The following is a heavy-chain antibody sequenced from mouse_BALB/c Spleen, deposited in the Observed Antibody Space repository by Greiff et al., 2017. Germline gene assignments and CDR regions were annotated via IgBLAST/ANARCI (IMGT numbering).Heavy chain of an antibody. CDR3: ARSGGNYVEAMDY. CDR1: GFTFSSFG. J-gene: IGHJ4*01. CDR2: ISSGSSTI. V-gene: IGHV5-17*02. Sequence: EVKVVESGGGLVQPGGSRKLSCAASGFTFSSFGMHWVRQAPEKGLEWVAYISSGSSTIYYADTVKGRFTISRDNPKNTLYLQMTSLRSEDTAMYYCARSGGNYVEAMDYWGQGTSVTVSS. D-gene: IGHD2-1*01.